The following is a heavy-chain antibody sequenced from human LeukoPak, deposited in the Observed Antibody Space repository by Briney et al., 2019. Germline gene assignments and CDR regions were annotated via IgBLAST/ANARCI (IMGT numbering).Heavy chain of an antibody. CDR3: ARPRAMTTGVGRYFDL. CDR1: GFTFTSYA. J-gene: IGHJ2*01. D-gene: IGHD1-1*01. V-gene: IGHV3-23*01. Sequence: PGGSLRLSCGASGFTFTSYAMSWIRQAPGQGLGWVSAINGGGENTYYGDSVKGRFTISRDNSKNTLYLQMNSLRAEDTATYYCARPRAMTTGVGRYFDLWGRGTLVTVSS. CDR2: INGGGENT.